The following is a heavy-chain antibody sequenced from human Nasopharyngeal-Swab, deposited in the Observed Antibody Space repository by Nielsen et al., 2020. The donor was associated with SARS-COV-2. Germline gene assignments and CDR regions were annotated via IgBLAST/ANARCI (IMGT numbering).Heavy chain of an antibody. CDR2: ISGSGGST. V-gene: IGHV3-23*01. CDR3: AKSWTYYFGY. Sequence: WIRQPPGKGLEWVSAISGSGGSTYYADSVKGRFTISRDNSKNTLYLQMNSLRAEDTAVYYCAKSWTYYFGYWGQGTLVTVSS. D-gene: IGHD3/OR15-3a*01. J-gene: IGHJ4*02.